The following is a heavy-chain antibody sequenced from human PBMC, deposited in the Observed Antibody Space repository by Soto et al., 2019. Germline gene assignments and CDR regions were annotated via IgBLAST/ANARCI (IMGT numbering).Heavy chain of an antibody. V-gene: IGHV1-18*04. D-gene: IGHD4-17*01. CDR1: GYTFTSDG. CDR3: ARDNDYRFDP. J-gene: IGHJ5*02. CDR2: ISVYNGNT. Sequence: QVQLVQSGAEVKRPGASVKVSCKASGYTFTSDGISWVRQAPGQGLEWMGWISVYNGNTNYAQRLQGRVTMTTDTSTNTAYMELRTLRSDDTAVYYCARDNDYRFDPWGQGTLVTVSS.